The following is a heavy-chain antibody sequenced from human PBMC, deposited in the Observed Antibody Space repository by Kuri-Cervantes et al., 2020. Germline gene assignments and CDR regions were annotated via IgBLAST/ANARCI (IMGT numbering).Heavy chain of an antibody. CDR2: MNVNSGNT. J-gene: IGHJ3*02. V-gene: IGHV1-8*02. CDR3: AKVLSMTMATYAFDI. CDR1: GYTFTTYE. Sequence: ASVKVSCKASGYTFTTYEINWVRRAAGQGLEWMGWMNVNSGNTGYAQGFQGRVTMTTDTSTTTAYMELRSLRSDDTAVYYCAKVLSMTMATYAFDIWGQGTMVTVSS. D-gene: IGHD4/OR15-4a*01.